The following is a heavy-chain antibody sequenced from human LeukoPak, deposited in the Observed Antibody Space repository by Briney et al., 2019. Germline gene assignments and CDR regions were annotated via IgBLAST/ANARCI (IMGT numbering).Heavy chain of an antibody. J-gene: IGHJ4*02. CDR3: TRGYGHYDSSGYY. CDR1: GFTFGDFA. Sequence: GGSLRLSCTASGFTFGDFAVSWVRQAPGQGLEWVGFIRSKVDAETTGYAASVKGRFTVSRDDSKSIAHLQMNSLNTEDAAVYYCTRGYGHYDSSGYYWGQGTLVTVSS. CDR2: IRSKVDAETT. V-gene: IGHV3-49*04. D-gene: IGHD3-22*01.